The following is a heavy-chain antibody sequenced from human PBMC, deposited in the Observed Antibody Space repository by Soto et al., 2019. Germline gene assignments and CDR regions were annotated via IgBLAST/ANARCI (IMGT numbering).Heavy chain of an antibody. CDR2: IKQDGSEK. D-gene: IGHD3-10*01. CDR1: GFTFSSYW. CDR3: ARVGYYGSGSYYYYYYMDV. V-gene: IGHV3-7*01. Sequence: GGSLRLSCAASGFTFSSYWMSWVRQAPGKGLEWVANIKQDGSEKYYVDSVKGRFTISRDNTKNSLYLQMNSLRAEDTAVYYCARVGYYGSGSYYYYYYMDVWGKGTTVTVS. J-gene: IGHJ6*03.